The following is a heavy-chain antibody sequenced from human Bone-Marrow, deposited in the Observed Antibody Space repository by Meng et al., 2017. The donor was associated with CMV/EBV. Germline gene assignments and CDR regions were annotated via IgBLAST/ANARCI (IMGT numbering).Heavy chain of an antibody. CDR1: GFTFSSYA. CDR2: IYSGGSST. CDR3: AKDLAADDYYYGMDV. Sequence: GESLKISCTASGFTFSSYALNWVRQVPGKGLEWVSIIYSGGSSTYYADSVKGRFTISRDNSKTTLYLQMNSLRVEDTAVYYCAKDLAADDYYYGMDVWGQGTTVTVSS. V-gene: IGHV3-23*03. D-gene: IGHD6-13*01. J-gene: IGHJ6*02.